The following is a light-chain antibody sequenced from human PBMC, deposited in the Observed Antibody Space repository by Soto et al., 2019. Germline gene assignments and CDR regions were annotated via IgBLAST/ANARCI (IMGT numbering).Light chain of an antibody. CDR2: GAS. CDR3: PQSYSTPRT. Sequence: EIVMTQSPATLSVSPGERATLSCRASQSVSSNLAWYQQKPGQAPRLLIYGASTRATGIPARFSGSGSGTEFTLTISSLQSEDFAVYYCPQSYSTPRTFGQGTKVDIK. J-gene: IGKJ1*01. V-gene: IGKV3-15*01. CDR1: QSVSSN.